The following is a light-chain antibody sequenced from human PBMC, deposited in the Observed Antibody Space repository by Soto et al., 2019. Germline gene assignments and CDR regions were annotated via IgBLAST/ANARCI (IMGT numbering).Light chain of an antibody. Sequence: QSVLTQPPSASGSPGQSVTISCTGTKNDIGVYDFVSWYQHHPGKAPRLIIYEVVQRPSGVPDRFSGSKSGNTASLTVSGLQAADEADYYCSSYTSSDTVVFGGGTKLTVL. CDR2: EVV. V-gene: IGLV2-8*01. CDR1: KNDIGVYDF. J-gene: IGLJ2*01. CDR3: SSYTSSDTVV.